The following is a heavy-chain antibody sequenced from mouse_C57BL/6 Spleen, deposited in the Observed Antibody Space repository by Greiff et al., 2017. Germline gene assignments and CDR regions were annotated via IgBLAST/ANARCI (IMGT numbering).Heavy chain of an antibody. CDR3: ARKLLDY. CDR2: ISSGGSYT. Sequence: EVQVVESGGDLVKPGGSLKLSCAASGFTFSSYGMSWVRRTPDKRLEWVATISSGGSYTYYPDSVKGRFTISRDNAKNTLYLQMSSLKSEDTAMYYCARKLLDYWGQGTTLTVSS. CDR1: GFTFSSYG. J-gene: IGHJ2*01. V-gene: IGHV5-6*01.